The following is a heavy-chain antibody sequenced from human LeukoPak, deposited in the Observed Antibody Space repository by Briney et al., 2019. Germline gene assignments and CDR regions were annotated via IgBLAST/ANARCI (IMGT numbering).Heavy chain of an antibody. CDR3: ARGSSNVAARNNWFDP. V-gene: IGHV3-21*01. D-gene: IGHD6-6*01. CDR2: ISGSSSYI. CDR1: GFTFSGCE. J-gene: IGHJ5*02. Sequence: GGSVRLSCAASGFTFSGCEMRWVRQAPGKGLEWVSSISGSSSYIYYADSMKGRFTISRENAKNSLYLQMNSLRAEDTAVYYCARGSSNVAARNNWFDPWGQGTLVTVSS.